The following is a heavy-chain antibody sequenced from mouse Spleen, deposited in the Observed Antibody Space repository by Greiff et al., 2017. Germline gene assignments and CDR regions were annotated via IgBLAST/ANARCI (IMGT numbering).Heavy chain of an antibody. Sequence: EVQGVESGPGLAKPSQTLSLTCSVTGSSITSDYWNWIRKFPGNKLDYMGYISYSGNTYYNPSLKSRISITRDTSKNQYFLQLNSVTTEDTATYYCARSYGYDAWFAYWGQGTLVTVSA. CDR2: ISYSGNT. D-gene: IGHD2-2*01. V-gene: IGHV3-8*01. J-gene: IGHJ3*01. CDR1: GSSITSDY. CDR3: ARSYGYDAWFAY.